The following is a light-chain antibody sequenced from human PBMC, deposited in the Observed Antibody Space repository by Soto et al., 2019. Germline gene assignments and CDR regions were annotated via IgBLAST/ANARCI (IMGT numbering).Light chain of an antibody. Sequence: DIQMTQSPPYLSACVGDRVTITCWASQSISSWLAWYQQKPGKAPELLIYKASSLESGVPSRFSVSVSGTEFTLTINSRECDESATYYCQECNGYGLFGQGTKVDIK. CDR3: QECNGYGL. CDR1: QSISSW. J-gene: IGKJ1*01. CDR2: KAS. V-gene: IGKV1-5*03.